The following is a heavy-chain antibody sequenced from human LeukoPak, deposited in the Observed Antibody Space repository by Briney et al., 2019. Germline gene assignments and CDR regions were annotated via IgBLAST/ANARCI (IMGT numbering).Heavy chain of an antibody. D-gene: IGHD2-2*01. CDR2: ISGSGGST. CDR3: AKDEYCSSTSCYAGNGMDV. CDR1: GFTFSSYA. V-gene: IGHV3-23*01. J-gene: IGHJ6*02. Sequence: GGSLRLSCAASGFTFSSYAMSWVRQAPGKGLEWVSAISGSGGSTYYADSVKDRFTISRDNSKNTLYLQMNSLRAEDTAVYYCAKDEYCSSTSCYAGNGMDVWGQGTTVTVSS.